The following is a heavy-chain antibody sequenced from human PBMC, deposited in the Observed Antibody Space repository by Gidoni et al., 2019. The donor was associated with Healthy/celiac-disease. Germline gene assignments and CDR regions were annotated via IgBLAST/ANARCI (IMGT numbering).Heavy chain of an antibody. V-gene: IGHV1-3*01. CDR1: GYTFTSYA. Sequence: QVQLVQSGAEVKTPGASVKVSCKASGYTFTSYAMHWVRQAHGQRLAWVGWSHAGNGNTKYSKKFKGRVTITRDTSASTAYMELSSLRSEDTAVDYCARVLQQGLVRVWGAFDIWGQGTMVTVSS. D-gene: IGHD6-19*01. CDR3: ARVLQQGLVRVWGAFDI. CDR2: SHAGNGNT. J-gene: IGHJ3*02.